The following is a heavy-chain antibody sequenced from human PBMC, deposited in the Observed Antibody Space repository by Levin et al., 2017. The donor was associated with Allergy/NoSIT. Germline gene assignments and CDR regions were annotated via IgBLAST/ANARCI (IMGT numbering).Heavy chain of an antibody. J-gene: IGHJ4*02. V-gene: IGHV5-51*01. CDR3: ARRGYCSGRACYLGYYTFDY. CDR1: GYSFTNYW. CDR2: IYPGDSDT. D-gene: IGHD2-8*02. Sequence: GESLKISCKGSGYSFTNYWIAWVRQMPGKGLEWMGIIYPGDSDTRYSPSFQGQVTISVDKSTSTAYLQWSSLKASDTARYYCARRGYCSGRACYLGYYTFDYWGQGTLVTVTS.